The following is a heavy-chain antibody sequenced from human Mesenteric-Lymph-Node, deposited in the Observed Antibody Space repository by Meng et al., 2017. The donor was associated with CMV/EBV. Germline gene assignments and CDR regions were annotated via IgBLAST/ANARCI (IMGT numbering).Heavy chain of an antibody. V-gene: IGHV3-7*01. CDR3: ARLTPGGADYFDY. CDR2: IKQDGSEK. CDR1: GFTFSSYE. Sequence: GESLKISCAASGFTFSSYEMNWVRQAPGKGLEWVANIKQDGSEKYYVDSVKGRFTISRDNAKNSLYLQMNSLRAEDTAVYYCARLTPGGADYFDYWGQGTLVTVSS. D-gene: IGHD4-11*01. J-gene: IGHJ4*02.